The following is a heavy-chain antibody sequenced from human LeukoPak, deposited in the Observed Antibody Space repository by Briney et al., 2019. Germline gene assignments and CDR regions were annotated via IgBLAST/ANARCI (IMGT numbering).Heavy chain of an antibody. CDR1: GGSISSSSYY. CDR2: IYYSGST. CDR3: ARIHDSSGSLDY. D-gene: IGHD3-22*01. J-gene: IGHJ4*02. V-gene: IGHV4-39*07. Sequence: SETLSLTCTVSGGSISSSSYYWGWIRQPPGKGLEWIGSIYYSGSTNYNPSLKSRVTISVDTSKNQFSLKLSSVAAADTAVYYCARIHDSSGSLDYWGQGTLVTVSS.